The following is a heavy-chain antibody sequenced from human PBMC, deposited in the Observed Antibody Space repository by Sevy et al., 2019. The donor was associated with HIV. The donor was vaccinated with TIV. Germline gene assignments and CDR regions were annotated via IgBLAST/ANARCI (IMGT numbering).Heavy chain of an antibody. Sequence: SETLSLTCTVSGGSISSGGYYWSWIRQHPGKGLEWIGYIYYSVSTYYNPSLKSRVTISVDTSKNQFSLKLSSVTAADTAVYYCARIYRGLGPYMDVWGKGTTVTVSS. D-gene: IGHD3-16*01. J-gene: IGHJ6*03. CDR2: IYYSVST. V-gene: IGHV4-31*03. CDR3: ARIYRGLGPYMDV. CDR1: GGSISSGGYY.